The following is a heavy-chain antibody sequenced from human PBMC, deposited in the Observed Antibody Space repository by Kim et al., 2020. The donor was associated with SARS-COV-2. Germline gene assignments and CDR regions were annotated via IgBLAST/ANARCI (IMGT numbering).Heavy chain of an antibody. CDR1: GYSISSGYY. Sequence: SETLSLTCTVSGYSISSGYYWGWIRQPPGKGLEWIGSIYHSGSTYYNPSLKSRVTISVDTSKNQFSLKLSSVTAADTAVYYCARDLVYYDILTGPDYWGQGTLVTVSS. CDR2: IYHSGST. CDR3: ARDLVYYDILTGPDY. D-gene: IGHD3-9*01. J-gene: IGHJ4*02. V-gene: IGHV4-38-2*02.